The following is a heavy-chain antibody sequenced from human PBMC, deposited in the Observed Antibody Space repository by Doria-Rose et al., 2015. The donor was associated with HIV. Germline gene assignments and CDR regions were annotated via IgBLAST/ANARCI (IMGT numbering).Heavy chain of an antibody. V-gene: IGHV1-69*15. CDR3: AGLSSGSGDYYYYGMDV. J-gene: IGHJ6*02. Sequence: AISWVRQAPGQGLEWMGRIIPIFGTANYAQKFQGRVTITADESTSTAYMELSSLRSEDTAVYYCAGLSSGSGDYYYYGMDVWGQGTTVTVSS. CDR2: IIPIFGTA. D-gene: IGHD6-19*01. CDR1: A.